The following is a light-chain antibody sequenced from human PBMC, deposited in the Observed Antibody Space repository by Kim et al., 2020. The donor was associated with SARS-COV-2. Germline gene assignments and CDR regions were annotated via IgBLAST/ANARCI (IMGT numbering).Light chain of an antibody. V-gene: IGLV3-21*04. CDR3: QVWDSSSARVV. Sequence: APGKTARITCGGNNIGSKSVHWYQQKPGQAPVLVIYYDSDRPSGIPERFSGSNSGNTATLTISRVEAGDEADYYCQVWDSSSARVVFGGGTQLTVL. J-gene: IGLJ2*01. CDR1: NIGSKS. CDR2: YDS.